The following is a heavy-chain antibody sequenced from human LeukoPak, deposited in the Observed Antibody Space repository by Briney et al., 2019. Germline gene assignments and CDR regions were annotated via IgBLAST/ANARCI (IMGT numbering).Heavy chain of an antibody. Sequence: GESLQISCKGSGYSFTSYWIGWVRQMPGKGVGWMGIIYPGDSDTIYSPSFQGQVTISADKSISTAYLQWSSLKASDTAMYYCARLAAVADRGEDYFDYWGQGTLVTVSS. CDR1: GYSFTSYW. V-gene: IGHV5-51*01. D-gene: IGHD6-19*01. CDR2: IYPGDSDT. J-gene: IGHJ4*02. CDR3: ARLAAVADRGEDYFDY.